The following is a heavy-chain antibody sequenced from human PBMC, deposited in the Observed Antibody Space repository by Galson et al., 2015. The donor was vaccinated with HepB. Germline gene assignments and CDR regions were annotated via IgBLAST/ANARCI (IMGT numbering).Heavy chain of an antibody. CDR2: ISDGGSTI. J-gene: IGHJ3*01. CDR1: GFSFNSYS. D-gene: IGHD7-27*01. V-gene: IGHV3-48*02. CDR3: ARDQWFPTGDTGYDV. Sequence: SLRLSCAASGFSFNSYSMNWLRQAPGKGLEWISYISDGGSTIYYADSVEGRFTVSRDNVKNSLYLQMDSLRDDDTAVFYCARDQWFPTGDTGYDVWGRGTMVIVSS.